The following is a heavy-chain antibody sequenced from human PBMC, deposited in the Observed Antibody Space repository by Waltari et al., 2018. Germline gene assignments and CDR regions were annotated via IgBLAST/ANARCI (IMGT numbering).Heavy chain of an antibody. V-gene: IGHV4-4*02. CDR2: IYHSGST. Sequence: QVQLQESGQGLVKPSGALSPPCAVSGGSIRSSNWWSWVRQPPGKGLEWIGEIYHSGSTNYNPSLKSRVTISVDKSKNQFSLKLSSVTAADTAVYYCARGKVDYGGHSFDYWGQGTLVTVSS. CDR3: ARGKVDYGGHSFDY. CDR1: GGSIRSSNW. J-gene: IGHJ4*02. D-gene: IGHD4-17*01.